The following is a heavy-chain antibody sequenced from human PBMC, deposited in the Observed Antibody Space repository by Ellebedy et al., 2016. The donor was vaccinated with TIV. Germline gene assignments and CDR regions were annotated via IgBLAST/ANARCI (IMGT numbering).Heavy chain of an antibody. CDR1: GFSFRSYW. CDR2: ISGSGGST. D-gene: IGHD3-22*01. V-gene: IGHV3-23*01. CDR3: AGGDDSSGYPSNYYGMDV. J-gene: IGHJ6*02. Sequence: GESLKISCVASGFSFRSYWMSWVRQAPGKGLEWVSAISGSGGSTNYADSVKGRFTISRDNSKNTLFLQMNSLRAEDTAVYYCAGGDDSSGYPSNYYGMDVWGQGTTVTVSS.